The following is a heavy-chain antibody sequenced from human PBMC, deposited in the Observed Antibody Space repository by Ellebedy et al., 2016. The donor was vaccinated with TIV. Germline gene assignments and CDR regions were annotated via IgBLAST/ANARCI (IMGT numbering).Heavy chain of an antibody. CDR2: ISSSSSYT. V-gene: IGHV3-11*06. J-gene: IGHJ3*02. D-gene: IGHD2-15*01. CDR1: GFTFSDYY. Sequence: GESLKISCAASGFTFSDYYMSWIRQAPGKGLEWVSYISSSSSYTNYADSVKGRFTISRDNAKNSLYLQMNSLRAEDTAVYYCARDTQSLDAFDIWGQGTMVTVSS. CDR3: ARDTQSLDAFDI.